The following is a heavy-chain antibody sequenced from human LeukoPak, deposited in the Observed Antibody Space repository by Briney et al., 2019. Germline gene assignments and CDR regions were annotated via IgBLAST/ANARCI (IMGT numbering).Heavy chain of an antibody. V-gene: IGHV3-21*05. J-gene: IGHJ6*04. CDR3: ARDDAATARASGMDV. Sequence: PGGSLRLSCAASGFTFSSDSMHWVRQAPGKGLECVSYISESSSHTYYAKSVKGRFTISRDNAKNSLYLQMNSLRGEDTAVYYCARDDAATARASGMDVWGKGTTVTVSS. CDR2: ISESSSHT. D-gene: IGHD6-6*01. CDR1: GFTFSSDS.